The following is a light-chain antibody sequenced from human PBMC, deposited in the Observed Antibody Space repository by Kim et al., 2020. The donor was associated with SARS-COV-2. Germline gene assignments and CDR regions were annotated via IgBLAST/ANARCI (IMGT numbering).Light chain of an antibody. CDR3: NSRDSSGNHLV. CDR2: GKN. J-gene: IGLJ3*02. V-gene: IGLV3-19*01. Sequence: LGQTVRIPCQGDSLRSYYASWYQQKPGQAPVLVIYGKNNRPSGIPDRFSGSSSGNTASLTITGAQAEDEADYYCNSRDSSGNHLVFGGGTQLTVL. CDR1: SLRSYY.